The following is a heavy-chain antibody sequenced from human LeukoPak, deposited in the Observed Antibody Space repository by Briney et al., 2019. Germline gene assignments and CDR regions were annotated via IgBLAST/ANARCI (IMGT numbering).Heavy chain of an antibody. V-gene: IGHV3-21*01. D-gene: IGHD3-22*01. J-gene: IGHJ1*01. CDR2: ISSRSYI. Sequence: PGGSLRLSCAASGFTFSSYSMNWVRQAPGKGLEWVSSISSRSYIYYADSVKGRFTISRDNAKNSLYLQMNSLRAEDTAVYYCARDGYYDSSGYYPPYFQHWGQGTLVTVSS. CDR1: GFTFSSYS. CDR3: ARDGYYDSSGYYPPYFQH.